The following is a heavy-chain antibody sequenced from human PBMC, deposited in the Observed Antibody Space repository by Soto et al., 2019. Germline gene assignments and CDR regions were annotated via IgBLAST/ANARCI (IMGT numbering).Heavy chain of an antibody. Sequence: QMQLVQSGPEVKKPGTSVKVSCKASGFTFTSSAMQWVRQARGQRLEWIGWIVVGSGNTNYAQKFQERVTITRDMSNSTAYMERSSLRSEDTAVYYCAAEVQIVGAPGYYGMDVWGQGTTVTVSS. CDR2: IVVGSGNT. CDR3: AAEVQIVGAPGYYGMDV. V-gene: IGHV1-58*02. CDR1: GFTFTSSA. J-gene: IGHJ6*02. D-gene: IGHD1-26*01.